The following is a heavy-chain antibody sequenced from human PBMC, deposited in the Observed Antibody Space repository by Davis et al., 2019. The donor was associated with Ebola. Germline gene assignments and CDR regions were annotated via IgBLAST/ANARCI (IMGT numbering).Heavy chain of an antibody. J-gene: IGHJ4*02. CDR3: ARALGRWSYFDY. CDR2: ISDSGDST. CDR1: GFTVSSNY. Sequence: GESLKISCAASGFTVSSNYMTWVRQAPGKGLEWVSLISDSGDSTYYPDSVMGRFTVSRDNSKNTLYLKMNSLRAEDTAVYYCARALGRWSYFDYWGQGTLVTVSS. D-gene: IGHD3-3*01. V-gene: IGHV3-53*01.